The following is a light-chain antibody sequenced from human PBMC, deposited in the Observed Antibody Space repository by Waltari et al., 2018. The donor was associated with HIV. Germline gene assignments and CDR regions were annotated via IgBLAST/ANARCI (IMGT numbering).Light chain of an antibody. Sequence: QSVLTQPPSASGTPGQRVTISCSGSSSNIGRNTVNWYQQLPGAAPKRLIYTNNQRPSGVPDRFSGSKSGTSASLAISGLQSEDEADYYCAAWDDSLSGVVFGGGTKLTVL. CDR1: SSNIGRNT. V-gene: IGLV1-44*01. CDR2: TNN. J-gene: IGLJ2*01. CDR3: AAWDDSLSGVV.